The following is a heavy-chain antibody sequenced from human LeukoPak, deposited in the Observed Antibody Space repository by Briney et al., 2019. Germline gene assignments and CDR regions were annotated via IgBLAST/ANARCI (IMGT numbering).Heavy chain of an antibody. Sequence: PSETLSLTCAVYGGSFSGYYWSWIRLPPGKGLEWIGEINHSGSTNYNPPLKSRVTISVDTSKNQFSLKLSSVTAADTAVYYCARGRWLHNWFDPWGQGTLVTVSS. J-gene: IGHJ5*02. D-gene: IGHD5-24*01. CDR1: GGSFSGYY. V-gene: IGHV4-34*01. CDR2: INHSGST. CDR3: ARGRWLHNWFDP.